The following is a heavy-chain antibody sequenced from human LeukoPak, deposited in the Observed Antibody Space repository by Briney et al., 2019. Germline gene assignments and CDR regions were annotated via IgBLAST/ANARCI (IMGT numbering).Heavy chain of an antibody. CDR2: INHSGST. Sequence: PSETLSLTCAVYGGSFSGYYWSWIRQPPGKGLGWIGEINHSGSTNYNPSLKSRVTISVDTSKNQFSLKLNSVTAADTAVYYCARGDYYDSSGYAYWGQGTLVTVSS. CDR1: GGSFSGYY. D-gene: IGHD3-22*01. CDR3: ARGDYYDSSGYAY. V-gene: IGHV4-34*01. J-gene: IGHJ4*02.